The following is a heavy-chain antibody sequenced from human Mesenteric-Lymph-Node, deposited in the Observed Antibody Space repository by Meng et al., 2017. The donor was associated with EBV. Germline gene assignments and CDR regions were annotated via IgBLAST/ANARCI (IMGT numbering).Heavy chain of an antibody. CDR1: GGSIGSANY. V-gene: IGHV4-30-4*01. CDR2: IYYSGNT. D-gene: IGHD6-13*01. Sequence: RLRASGPGMVKPSTTLSLTCTVSGGSIGSANYWSWIRQPPGKGLEWIGYIYYSGNTYYNPSLESRVTISIDTSKSQVSLKLTSVTAADTAVYYCARVTYSGSRYPSVFDYWGQGNLVTVSS. J-gene: IGHJ4*02. CDR3: ARVTYSGSRYPSVFDY.